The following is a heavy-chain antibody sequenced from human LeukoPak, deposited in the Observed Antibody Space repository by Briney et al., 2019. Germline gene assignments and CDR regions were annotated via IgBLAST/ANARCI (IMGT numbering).Heavy chain of an antibody. CDR1: GFTFSSYS. J-gene: IGHJ3*02. D-gene: IGHD3-3*01. Sequence: PGGSLRLSCAASGFTFSSYSMNWVRQAPGKGLEWVSSISSSSSYIYYADSVKGRFTISRDNAKNSLYLQMNSLRAEDTAVYYCARDPPLGMNLGGGVVYPHDAFDIWGQGTMVTVSS. CDR3: ARDPPLGMNLGGGVVYPHDAFDI. V-gene: IGHV3-21*01. CDR2: ISSSSSYI.